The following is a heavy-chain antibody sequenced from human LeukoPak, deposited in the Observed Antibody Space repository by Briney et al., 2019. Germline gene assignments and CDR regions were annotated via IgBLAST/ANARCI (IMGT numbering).Heavy chain of an antibody. CDR3: AGYGGIAAARPDFDH. D-gene: IGHD6-13*01. V-gene: IGHV4-39*01. CDR1: GGSISSNRYD. CDR2: MYYSGSN. Sequence: SETLSLTCSVSGGSISSNRYDCGWIRQPPGKGLEWIGSMYYSGSNHYNPSLKSRVTISVDTSKNQLSLKLRSVTAADTAVYYCAGYGGIAAARPDFDHWGQGILVTVSS. J-gene: IGHJ4*02.